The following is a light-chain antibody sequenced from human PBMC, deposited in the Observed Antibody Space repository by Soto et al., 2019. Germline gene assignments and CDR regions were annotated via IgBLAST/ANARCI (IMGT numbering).Light chain of an antibody. CDR1: QSVSNNY. V-gene: IGKV3-20*01. CDR3: QQYGTSPWT. CDR2: GAS. Sequence: EIVLTQSPATLSLSPGERATLSCRASQSVSNNYLAWYQQKPGQAPRLLIYGASNRATGIPDTFSGSGSGTDFTLTISRLEPGDFAVYYCQQYGTSPWTFGQGTKVDIK. J-gene: IGKJ1*01.